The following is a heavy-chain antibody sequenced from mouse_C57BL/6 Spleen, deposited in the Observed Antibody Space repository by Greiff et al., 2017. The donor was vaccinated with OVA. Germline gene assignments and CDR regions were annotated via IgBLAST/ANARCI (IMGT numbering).Heavy chain of an antibody. CDR1: GFTFSDYG. Sequence: EVQLVESGGGLVKPGGSLKLSCAASGFTFSDYGMHWVRQAPEKGLEWVAYISSGSSTIYYAATVKGRFTISRDNAKNTLFLQMTSLRSEDTDRYYCAGGYSTHLDYWGQGTTLTVSS. J-gene: IGHJ2*01. CDR3: AGGYSTHLDY. CDR2: ISSGSSTI. D-gene: IGHD2-5*01. V-gene: IGHV5-17*01.